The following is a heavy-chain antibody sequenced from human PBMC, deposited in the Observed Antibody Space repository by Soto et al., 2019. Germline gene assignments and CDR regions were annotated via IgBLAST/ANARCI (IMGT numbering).Heavy chain of an antibody. CDR3: ARRRGYSYDDFDY. J-gene: IGHJ4*02. D-gene: IGHD5-18*01. Sequence: QVQLQESGPGLVKPSETLSLTCTVSGGSISSYYWSWIRQPPGKGLEWIGYIYYSGSTNYNPSLTSRVTISVDTSKNQFSLKLSSVTAADTAVYYCARRRGYSYDDFDYWGQGTLVTVSS. CDR2: IYYSGST. V-gene: IGHV4-59*08. CDR1: GGSISSYY.